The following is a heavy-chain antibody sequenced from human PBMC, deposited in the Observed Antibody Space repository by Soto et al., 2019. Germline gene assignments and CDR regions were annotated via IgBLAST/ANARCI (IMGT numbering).Heavy chain of an antibody. CDR1: GYSFTSYW. J-gene: IGHJ3*02. V-gene: IGHV5-51*01. CDR3: ASLHGEYDYDSSGKLFGAFDI. CDR2: IYPGDSDT. Sequence: GESLKISCKGSGYSFTSYWIGWVRQMPGKGLEWMGIIYPGDSDTRYSPSFQGQVTISADKSISTAYLQWSSLKASDTAMYYCASLHGEYDYDSSGKLFGAFDIWAQGTMVTVSS. D-gene: IGHD3-22*01.